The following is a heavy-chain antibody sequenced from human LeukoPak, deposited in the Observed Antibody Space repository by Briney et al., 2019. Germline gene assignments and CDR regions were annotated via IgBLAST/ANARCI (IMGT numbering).Heavy chain of an antibody. CDR2: VYNTGST. CDR1: GGSISSYY. Sequence: PSETLSLTRTVSGGSISSYYWTWIRQPPGKGLEWIGFVYNTGSTNYNPSLKSRVTISFDTSKNQFSLKLNSVTAADTAVYYCARRNILTEGEAFDIWGQGTMVTVSS. D-gene: IGHD3-9*01. J-gene: IGHJ3*02. V-gene: IGHV4-59*08. CDR3: ARRNILTEGEAFDI.